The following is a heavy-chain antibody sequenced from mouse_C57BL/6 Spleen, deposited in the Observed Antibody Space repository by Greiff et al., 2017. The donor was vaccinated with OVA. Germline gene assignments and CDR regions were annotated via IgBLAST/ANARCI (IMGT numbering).Heavy chain of an antibody. V-gene: IGHV1-81*01. CDR1: GYTFTSYG. Sequence: QVQLKESGAELARPGASVKLSCKASGYTFTSYGISWVKQRTGQGLEWIGEIYPRSGNTYYNEKFKGKATLTADKSSSTAYMELRSLTSEDSAVYFCARHGSSPYYFDYWGQGTTLTVSS. CDR3: ARHGSSPYYFDY. D-gene: IGHD1-1*01. J-gene: IGHJ2*01. CDR2: IYPRSGNT.